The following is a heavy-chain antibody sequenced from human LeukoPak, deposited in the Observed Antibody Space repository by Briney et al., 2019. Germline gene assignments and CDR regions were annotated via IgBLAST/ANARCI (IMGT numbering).Heavy chain of an antibody. D-gene: IGHD3-22*01. V-gene: IGHV1-69*04. CDR1: GGTFSSYA. CDR2: IIPILGIA. Sequence: SVKVSCKASGGTFSSYAISWVRQAPGQGLEWMGRIIPILGIANYAQKFQGRVTITADKSTSTAYMELSSLRSEDTAVYYCARDISVGYYYDSSGYLHYWGQGTLVTVPS. J-gene: IGHJ4*02. CDR3: ARDISVGYYYDSSGYLHY.